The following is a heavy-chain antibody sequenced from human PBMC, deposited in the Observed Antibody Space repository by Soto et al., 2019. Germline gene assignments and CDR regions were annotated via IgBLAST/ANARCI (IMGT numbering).Heavy chain of an antibody. V-gene: IGHV4-31*03. CDR3: ARVRGYDFWSGYYTGHYYGMDV. D-gene: IGHD3-3*01. CDR2: IYYSGST. CDR1: GGSISSGGYY. Sequence: SETLSLTCTVSGGSISSGGYYWSWIRQHPGKGLEWIGYIYYSGSTYYNPSLKSRVTISVDTSKNQFSLKLSSVTAADTAVYYCARVRGYDFWSGYYTGHYYGMDVWGQGTTVTVSS. J-gene: IGHJ6*02.